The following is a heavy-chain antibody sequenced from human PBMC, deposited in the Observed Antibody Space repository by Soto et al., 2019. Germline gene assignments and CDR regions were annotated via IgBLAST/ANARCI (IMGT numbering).Heavy chain of an antibody. Sequence: SETLSLTCTVPGGSISNFYWSWIRQPPGKGLEWIGYVYYTGSTSYNPSLKRRVTFSADSSRGQFSLRLNSVTAADTAVYYCARTVLGPDLLADSFVDYYYMDVWGQGTTVTVS. CDR1: GGSISNFY. J-gene: IGHJ6*03. V-gene: IGHV4-59*08. CDR3: ARTVLGPDLLADSFVDYYYMDV. D-gene: IGHD3-9*01. CDR2: VYYTGST.